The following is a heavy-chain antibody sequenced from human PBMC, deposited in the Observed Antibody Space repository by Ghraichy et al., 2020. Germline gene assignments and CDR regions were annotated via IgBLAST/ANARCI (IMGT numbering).Heavy chain of an antibody. CDR1: GFAFSDYY. CDR3: ARARYCGNTSCFYFDC. J-gene: IGHJ4*02. Sequence: GGSLRLSCAASGFAFSDYYMSWIRQAPGKGLEWVSYISSSSSYTNYADSVKGRFTISRDNAKNSLYLQMNSLRAEETAVYYCARARYCGNTSCFYFDCWGQGTLVTVSS. D-gene: IGHD2-2*01. V-gene: IGHV3-11*06. CDR2: ISSSSSYT.